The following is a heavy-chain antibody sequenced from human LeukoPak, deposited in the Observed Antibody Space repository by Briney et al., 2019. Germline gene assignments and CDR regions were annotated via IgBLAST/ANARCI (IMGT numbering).Heavy chain of an antibody. CDR1: GYTFTGYY. CDR2: INPNTGGT. Sequence: AASVKVSCKASGYTFTGYYIHWVRQAPGQGLEWMGRINPNTGGTDYAQKFQGRVTMTRDTSITTAYMELSRLTSDDPAIYYCAKVPPSITAAGNWLGPWGQGALVTVSS. J-gene: IGHJ5*02. CDR3: AKVPPSITAAGNWLGP. V-gene: IGHV1-2*06. D-gene: IGHD6-13*01.